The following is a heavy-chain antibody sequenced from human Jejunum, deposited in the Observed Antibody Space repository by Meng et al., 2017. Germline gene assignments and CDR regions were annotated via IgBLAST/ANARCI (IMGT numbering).Heavy chain of an antibody. Sequence: QLQLEESGPGLVKPSATLSLTCTVSGDSVNSNSGYWGWIRQSPGKGLEWIGTISYSATTYYNPSLKTRVTISVDTSKNQVSLNLGSVTAADTGIYHCARHCGYRSGCHQYFDYWGQGTLVTVSS. D-gene: IGHD6-19*01. CDR2: ISYSATT. J-gene: IGHJ4*02. CDR1: GDSVNSNSGY. CDR3: ARHCGYRSGCHQYFDY. V-gene: IGHV4-39*01.